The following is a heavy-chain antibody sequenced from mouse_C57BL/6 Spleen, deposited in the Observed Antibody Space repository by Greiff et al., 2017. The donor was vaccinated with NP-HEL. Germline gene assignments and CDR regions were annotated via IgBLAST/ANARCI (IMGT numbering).Heavy chain of an antibody. Sequence: QVQLKQSGAELVKPGASVKLSCKASGYTFTSYWMHWVKQRPGRGLEWIGRIDPNSGGTKYNEKFKSKATLTVDKPSSTAYMQLSSLTSEDSAVYYCARESYYYGSSYYAMDYWGQGTSVTVSS. CDR2: IDPNSGGT. CDR1: GYTFTSYW. CDR3: ARESYYYGSSYYAMDY. D-gene: IGHD1-1*01. V-gene: IGHV1-72*01. J-gene: IGHJ4*01.